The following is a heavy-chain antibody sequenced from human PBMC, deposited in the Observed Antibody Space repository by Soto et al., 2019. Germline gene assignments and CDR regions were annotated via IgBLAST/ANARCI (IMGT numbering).Heavy chain of an antibody. Sequence: PSETLSLTCTVSGGCVYSGSYYWRWIRQHPGRGLEWIGYIYYTGNTYYNPSLKSRLAISVDTSKNQFSLTLTSVTAAVTAVYYCARHPRIASYLDHWGQGALVTVSS. V-gene: IGHV4-31*03. CDR3: ARHPRIASYLDH. CDR1: GGCVYSGSYY. J-gene: IGHJ4*02. D-gene: IGHD2-21*01. CDR2: IYYTGNT.